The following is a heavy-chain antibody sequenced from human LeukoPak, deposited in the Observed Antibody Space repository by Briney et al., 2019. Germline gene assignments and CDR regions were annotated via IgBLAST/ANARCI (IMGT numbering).Heavy chain of an antibody. CDR2: INHSGST. J-gene: IGHJ5*02. CDR1: GFTFSSYS. CDR3: AVSAAALFDP. Sequence: PGGSLRLSCAASGFTFSSYSMNWVRQAPGKGLEWIGEINHSGSTNYNPSLSLKSRVTISLDTSKNQFSLMLNSVTAADTAVYYCAVSAAALFDPWGQGTLVTVSS. D-gene: IGHD6-6*01. V-gene: IGHV4-34*08.